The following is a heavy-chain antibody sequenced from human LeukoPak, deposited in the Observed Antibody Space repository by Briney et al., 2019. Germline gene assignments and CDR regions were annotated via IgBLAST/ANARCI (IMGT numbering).Heavy chain of an antibody. Sequence: PSETLSLTCTVSGVSISSYYWSWIRQPPGKGLEWIGYIYYTGSTNYNPSLKSRVTTSVHTSKNQFSLNLSSVTAADTAVYYCARINFYGSSLDYWGQGTLVTVSS. D-gene: IGHD3-22*01. CDR3: ARINFYGSSLDY. V-gene: IGHV4-59*01. J-gene: IGHJ4*02. CDR1: GVSISSYY. CDR2: IYYTGST.